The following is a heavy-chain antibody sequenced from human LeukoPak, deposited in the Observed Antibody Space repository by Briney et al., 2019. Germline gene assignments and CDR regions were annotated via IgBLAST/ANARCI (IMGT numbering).Heavy chain of an antibody. CDR2: IYSDGRT. CDR1: GFTVSTNY. D-gene: IGHD6-19*01. J-gene: IGHJ6*02. Sequence: GGSLRLSCAASGFTVSTNYMSWVRQAPGKGLEWVSVIYSDGRTSYVDSVRGRFTISRDNSKNTLYLQTSSLRAEDTAVYYCARELVAGGGRRGMDVWGQGTTVTVSS. CDR3: ARELVAGGGRRGMDV. V-gene: IGHV3-66*01.